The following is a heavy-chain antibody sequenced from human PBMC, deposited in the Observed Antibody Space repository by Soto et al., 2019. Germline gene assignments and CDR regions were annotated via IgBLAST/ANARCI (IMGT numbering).Heavy chain of an antibody. CDR3: ATFHSRAYFDDY. Sequence: KPSETLSLTCAVSGGSINSGDYSWTWIRQPPGKGLEWIGYMHHSGNNFYNPSLRSRVTMSLDRSKNQFSLNLRSMAAADTAVYFCATFHSRAYFDDYWGQGTLVTVS. CDR1: GGSINSGDYS. CDR2: MHHSGNN. J-gene: IGHJ4*02. D-gene: IGHD3-22*01. V-gene: IGHV4-30-2*01.